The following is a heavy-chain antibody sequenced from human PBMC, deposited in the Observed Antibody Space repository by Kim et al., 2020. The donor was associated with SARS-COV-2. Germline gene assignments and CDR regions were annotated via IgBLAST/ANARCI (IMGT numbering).Heavy chain of an antibody. V-gene: IGHV1-3*01. Sequence: ASVKVSCKASGYTFTSYAMHWVRQAPGQRLEWMGWINAGNGNTNYSQKFQGRVTITRDTSASTAYMELSSLRSEDTAVYYCARERFGELRPASGGAYFDYGMDAWGQGTTVTVSS. J-gene: IGHJ6*02. CDR3: ARERFGELRPASGGAYFDYGMDA. CDR2: INAGNGNT. CDR1: GYTFTSYA. D-gene: IGHD3-10*01.